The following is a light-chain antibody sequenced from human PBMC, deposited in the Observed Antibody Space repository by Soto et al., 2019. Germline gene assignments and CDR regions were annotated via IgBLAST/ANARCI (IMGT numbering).Light chain of an antibody. CDR2: GAS. J-gene: IGKJ4*01. CDR3: QQYNNWPPVT. V-gene: IGKV3-15*01. Sequence: EIVMTQSPATLSVSPGERATLSCRASQSVSSNLAWYQQKPGQAPSLLIYGASTRATGIPARFSGSGSGTEFTLTISSLQSEDFVVYYCQQYNNWPPVTFGGGTKVEIK. CDR1: QSVSSN.